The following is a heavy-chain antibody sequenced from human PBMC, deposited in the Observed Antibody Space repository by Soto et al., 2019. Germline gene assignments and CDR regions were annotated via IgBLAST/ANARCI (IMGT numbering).Heavy chain of an antibody. CDR1: GGSISSSSYY. V-gene: IGHV4-39*01. D-gene: IGHD2-15*01. CDR3: ASSGLRRNYGMDV. CDR2: IYYSGST. Sequence: SETLFLTCTVSGGSISSSSYYWGWIRQPPGKGLEWIGSIYYSGSTYYNPSLKSRVTISVDTSKNQFSLKLSSVTAADTAVYYCASSGLRRNYGMDVWGQGTTVTVSS. J-gene: IGHJ6*02.